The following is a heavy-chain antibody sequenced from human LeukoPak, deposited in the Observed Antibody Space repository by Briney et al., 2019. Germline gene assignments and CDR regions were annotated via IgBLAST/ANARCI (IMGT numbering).Heavy chain of an antibody. J-gene: IGHJ4*02. V-gene: IGHV4-59*01. CDR1: GDSLGTDS. Sequence: PSETLSLTCSVSGDSLGTDSWSWARQSPGKRLEWIGYIYYGGTTNYNPSLKSRATISADKAKNQFSLRLRSVTAADTAIYYCARDTTVGSGMQHWGQGTLVTASS. CDR2: IYYGGTT. CDR3: ARDTTVGSGMQH. D-gene: IGHD3-10*01.